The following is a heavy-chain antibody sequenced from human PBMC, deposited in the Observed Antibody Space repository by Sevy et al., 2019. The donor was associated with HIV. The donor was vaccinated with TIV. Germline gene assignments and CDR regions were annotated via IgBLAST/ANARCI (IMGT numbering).Heavy chain of an antibody. CDR2: IKQDESEK. CDR1: GFTFTNYW. J-gene: IGHJ4*01. Sequence: GGSLRRSCVASGFTFTNYWISWVRQTPGKGLEWVATIKQDESEKYYLDSVKGRFAISRDNGKKSVSLQMNGRSAKDTALYYCAREVCGYNWIPYYFDSWGHGTLVTVSS. D-gene: IGHD5-12*01. CDR3: AREVCGYNWIPYYFDS. V-gene: IGHV3-7*01.